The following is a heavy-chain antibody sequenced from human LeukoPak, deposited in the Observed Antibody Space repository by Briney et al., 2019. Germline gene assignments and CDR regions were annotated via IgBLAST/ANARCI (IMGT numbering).Heavy chain of an antibody. V-gene: IGHV3-15*01. CDR1: GFTFSDVW. D-gene: IGHD2-8*02. Sequence: GGSLRLSCAGSGFTFSDVWLSWVRQAPGKGLEWVGRIKSKRGGGTTDYAAPVKGRFTISRDDSTNTLYLQLNSLKVEDTAVYYCTAYCTGCAFYSRRGYYFDYWGQGTLLTVAS. CDR2: IKSKRGGGTT. J-gene: IGHJ4*02. CDR3: TAYCTGCAFYSRRGYYFDY.